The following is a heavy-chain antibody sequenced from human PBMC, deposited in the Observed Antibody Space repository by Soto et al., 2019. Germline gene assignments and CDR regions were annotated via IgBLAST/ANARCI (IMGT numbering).Heavy chain of an antibody. Sequence: PGEALKISCKGSGYSFTNYWIGWVRQMPGKGLEWMGIIYPGDSDTRYSPSFQGQVTISADKSISTAYLQWSSLKASDTAMYYCARRGKTLRGSNWYHFDSWGQGTLVTVSS. J-gene: IGHJ4*02. D-gene: IGHD6-13*01. CDR1: GYSFTNYW. CDR3: ARRGKTLRGSNWYHFDS. V-gene: IGHV5-51*01. CDR2: IYPGDSDT.